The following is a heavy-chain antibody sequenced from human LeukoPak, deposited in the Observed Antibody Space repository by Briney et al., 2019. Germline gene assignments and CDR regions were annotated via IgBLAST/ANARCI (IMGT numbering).Heavy chain of an antibody. Sequence: GGSLRLSCAASGFTFDDYAMHWVRQAPGKGLEWVSGISWNSGSIGYADSVKGRFTISRDNAKNPLYLQMNSLRAEDTALYYCAKGKSYYYDSSGYYLVYWGQGTLVTVSS. CDR3: AKGKSYYYDSSGYYLVY. CDR2: ISWNSGSI. D-gene: IGHD3-22*01. V-gene: IGHV3-9*01. CDR1: GFTFDDYA. J-gene: IGHJ4*02.